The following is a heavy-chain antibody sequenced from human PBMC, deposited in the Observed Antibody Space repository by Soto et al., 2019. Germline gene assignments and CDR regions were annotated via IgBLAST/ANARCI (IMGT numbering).Heavy chain of an antibody. D-gene: IGHD2-15*01. CDR3: ARESCSGGSCYSAYYYSYMDV. V-gene: IGHV3-21*01. J-gene: IGHJ6*03. CDR1: GFTFSSYS. Sequence: EVQLVESGGGLVKPGGSLRLSCAASGFTFSSYSMNWVRQAPGKGLEWVSSISSSSSYIYYADSVKGRFTISRDNAKNSLYLQMNSLRAEDTAVYYCARESCSGGSCYSAYYYSYMDVWGKGTTVTVSS. CDR2: ISSSSSYI.